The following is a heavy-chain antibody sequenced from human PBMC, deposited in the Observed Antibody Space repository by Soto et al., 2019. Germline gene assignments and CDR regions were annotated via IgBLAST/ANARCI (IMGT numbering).Heavy chain of an antibody. CDR2: IYYSESI. CDR1: GISITSYY. V-gene: IGHV4-59*01. D-gene: IGHD2-21*01. CDR3: VSRIPSWVFDY. Sequence: SSETLSLTCTVSGISITSYYWSWIRQPPGKGLEWIGSIYYSESINYNPSLKSRATVSVDTSKNQFSLKLNSLTAADTGVYFCVSRIPSWVFDYWGLGTLVTVSS. J-gene: IGHJ4*01.